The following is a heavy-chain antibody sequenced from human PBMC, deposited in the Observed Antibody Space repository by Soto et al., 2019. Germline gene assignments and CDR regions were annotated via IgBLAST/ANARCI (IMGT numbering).Heavy chain of an antibody. Sequence: QLQLQESGPGLVKPSETLSLTCTVSGDSISTRSNYWGWIRQPPGKGLEWIGSIYYSGGTYYNPSLKSRVTISVDTSKNQFSLRLSSVTAADTAVYYCAREGPPIRAHNPPDYFQRWGQGTLVTVSS. CDR2: IYYSGGT. V-gene: IGHV4-39*02. CDR1: GDSISTRSNY. J-gene: IGHJ1*01. CDR3: AREGPPIRAHNPPDYFQR. D-gene: IGHD1-1*01.